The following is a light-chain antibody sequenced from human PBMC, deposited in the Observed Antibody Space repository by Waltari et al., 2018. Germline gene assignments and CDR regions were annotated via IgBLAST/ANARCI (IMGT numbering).Light chain of an antibody. J-gene: IGKJ3*01. Sequence: EIVLTQSPATLSLSPGDRATLSCRASQRVSSYLAWYQQKRGQPPRLLIYDASNRATDIPARFSGSGSGTDFTLTISSLEPEDFAVYYCQQRLGTFGPGTKVEI. CDR1: QRVSSY. CDR3: QQRLGT. V-gene: IGKV3-11*01. CDR2: DAS.